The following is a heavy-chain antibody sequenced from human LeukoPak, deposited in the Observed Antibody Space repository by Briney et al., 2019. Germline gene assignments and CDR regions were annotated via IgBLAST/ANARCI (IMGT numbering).Heavy chain of an antibody. CDR3: ATLGGDYYYYMDV. Sequence: PGGSLRLSCAASGFTFSSYGMSWVRQAPGKGLEWVSCISSSSSYIYYADSVKGRFTISRDNAKNSLYLQMNSLRAEDTAVYYCATLGGDYYYYMDVWGKGTTVTISS. J-gene: IGHJ6*03. CDR1: GFTFSSYG. V-gene: IGHV3-21*01. D-gene: IGHD3-10*01. CDR2: ISSSSSYI.